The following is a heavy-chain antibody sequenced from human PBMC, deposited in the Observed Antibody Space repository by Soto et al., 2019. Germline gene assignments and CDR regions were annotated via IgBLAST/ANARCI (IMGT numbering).Heavy chain of an antibody. CDR1: GFTVSSNY. Sequence: GSLRLSCAASGFTVSSNYMSWVRQAPGKGLEWVSVIYSGGSTYYADSVKGRFTISRHNSKNTLYLQMNSLRAEDTAVYYCARAAAVENVYYGSGTGLYYYYGMDVWGQGTTVTVSS. D-gene: IGHD3-10*01. V-gene: IGHV3-53*04. CDR2: IYSGGST. CDR3: ARAAAVENVYYGSGTGLYYYYGMDV. J-gene: IGHJ6*02.